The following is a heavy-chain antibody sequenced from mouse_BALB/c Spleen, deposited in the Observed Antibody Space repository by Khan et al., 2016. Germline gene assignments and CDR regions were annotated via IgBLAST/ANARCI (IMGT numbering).Heavy chain of an antibody. CDR3: TRRGTTTPAMDY. CDR1: GYTFTSYW. CDR2: IYPGNSDS. V-gene: IGHV1-5*01. D-gene: IGHD1-1*01. Sequence: VQLQQSGTVLARPGASVKMSCKASGYTFTSYWMHWVKQRPGQGLEWIGAIYPGNSDSSYNQKFKGKAKLTAVTSTSTAYMELSSLTKEDSAVYFCTRRGTTTPAMDYWGQGTSVTVSS. J-gene: IGHJ4*01.